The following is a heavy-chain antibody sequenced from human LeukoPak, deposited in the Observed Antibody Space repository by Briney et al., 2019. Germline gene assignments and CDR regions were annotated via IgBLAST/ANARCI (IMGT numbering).Heavy chain of an antibody. J-gene: IGHJ4*02. CDR2: ISSSGSTI. CDR3: ARVRDSNFRTTTFDY. CDR1: GFTFSDYY. V-gene: IGHV3-11*04. D-gene: IGHD2-21*02. Sequence: PGGSLRLSCAASGFTFSDYYMSWIRQAPGKGLEWVSYISSSGSTIYYADSVKGRFTISRDNAKNSLYLQMNSLRAEDTAVYYCARVRDSNFRTTTFDYWGQGTLVTVSS.